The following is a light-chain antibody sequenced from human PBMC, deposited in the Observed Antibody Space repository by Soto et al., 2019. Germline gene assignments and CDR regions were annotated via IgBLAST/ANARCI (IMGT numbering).Light chain of an antibody. J-gene: IGKJ1*01. Sequence: EIVLTQSPGTLSLSPGERATLSCRASQSVSDNYLAWYQQQAGQAPRLLIYGASRRATGIPDRFSGSGSETDFTLTISSLEPEDVAVYFCQQYGSSPQTFGQGTKVEMK. CDR1: QSVSDNY. V-gene: IGKV3-20*01. CDR3: QQYGSSPQT. CDR2: GAS.